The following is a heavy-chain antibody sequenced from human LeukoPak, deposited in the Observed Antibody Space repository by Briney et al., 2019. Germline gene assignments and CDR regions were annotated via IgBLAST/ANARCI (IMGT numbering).Heavy chain of an antibody. V-gene: IGHV4-34*01. D-gene: IGHD3-22*01. CDR2: INHSGST. J-gene: IGHJ4*02. Sequence: SETLSLTCAVYGGSFSGYYWSWIRQPPGKGLEWIGEINHSGSTNYNPSLKSRVTISVDTSKNQFSLKLSSVTAADTAVYYCARYYYYDSSGFDYWGQGTLVTVSS. CDR1: GGSFSGYY. CDR3: ARYYYYDSSGFDY.